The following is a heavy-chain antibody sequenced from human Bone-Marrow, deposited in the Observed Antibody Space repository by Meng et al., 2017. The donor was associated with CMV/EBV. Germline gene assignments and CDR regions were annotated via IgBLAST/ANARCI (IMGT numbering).Heavy chain of an antibody. Sequence: SETLSLTCTVSGGSISSSSYYWGWIRQPPGKGLEWIGSIYYSGSTYYSPSLKSRVTISVDTSKNQFSLKLSSVTAADTAVYYCAARNYFDYWGQGTRVTVSS. V-gene: IGHV4-39*01. J-gene: IGHJ4*02. CDR1: GGSISSSSYY. CDR2: IYYSGST. CDR3: AARNYFDY.